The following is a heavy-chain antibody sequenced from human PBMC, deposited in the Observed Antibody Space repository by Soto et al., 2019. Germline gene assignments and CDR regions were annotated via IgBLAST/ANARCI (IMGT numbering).Heavy chain of an antibody. Sequence: SETLSLTCTVSGGSISSYYWSWIRQPPGKGLEWIGYIYYSGSTNYNPSLKSRVTISVDTSKNQFSLKLSSVTAADTAVYYCARQTRRGLVVVPAARGNAFDVWGQGTMVTVSS. CDR1: GGSISSYY. CDR3: ARQTRRGLVVVPAARGNAFDV. V-gene: IGHV4-59*08. CDR2: IYYSGST. D-gene: IGHD2-2*01. J-gene: IGHJ3*01.